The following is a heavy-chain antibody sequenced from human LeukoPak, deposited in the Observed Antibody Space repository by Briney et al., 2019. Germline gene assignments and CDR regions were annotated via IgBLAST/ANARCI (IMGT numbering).Heavy chain of an antibody. CDR2: INPNSGGT. J-gene: IGHJ4*02. CDR3: AREDSLYPKFDY. CDR1: GYTFTGYY. V-gene: IGHV1-2*02. Sequence: ASVKVSCKASGYTFTGYYMHWVRQAPGQGLEWMGWINPNSGGTNYAQKFQGRVTMTRDTSISTAYMELSRLRSDDTAVYYCAREDSLYPKFDYWGRGTLVTVSS.